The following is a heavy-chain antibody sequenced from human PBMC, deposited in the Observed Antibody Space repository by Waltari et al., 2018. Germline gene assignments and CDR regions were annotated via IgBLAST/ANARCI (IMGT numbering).Heavy chain of an antibody. J-gene: IGHJ4*02. V-gene: IGHV4-61*09. CDR2: IYTSGST. D-gene: IGHD6-19*01. CDR1: DGSISSGSYY. CDR3: ARAGPGSSGWYSGDD. Sequence: QVQLQESGPGLVKPSQTLSLTCTVSDGSISSGSYYGSWIRPTAGKCWEWIGYIYTSGSTNYNPVLKGRATIAVDTYKNQFSLKLSAGTAEDTAVYCCARAGPGSSGWYSGDDWGQGTTVTVSS.